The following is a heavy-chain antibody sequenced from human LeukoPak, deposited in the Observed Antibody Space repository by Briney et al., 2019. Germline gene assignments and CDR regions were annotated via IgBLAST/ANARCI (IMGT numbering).Heavy chain of an antibody. CDR2: IKQDGREK. CDR1: GFTFKKYW. D-gene: IGHD3-22*01. CDR3: ARTPGEGYYDSRPFDY. Sequence: GWSLRLSCAASGFTFKKYWMSGVRQAPGQGLEGVANIKQDGREKYYVDSVKGRFTISRDNAKNTLYLQMNSLRAEDTAVYYCARTPGEGYYDSRPFDYWGQGTLVTVPS. J-gene: IGHJ4*02. V-gene: IGHV3-7*01.